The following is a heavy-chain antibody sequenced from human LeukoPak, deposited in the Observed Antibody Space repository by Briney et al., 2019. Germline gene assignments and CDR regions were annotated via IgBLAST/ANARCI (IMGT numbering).Heavy chain of an antibody. Sequence: SETLSLTCAVYGGSFNNYYWCWIRQPPGKRLEWIGEINHSGSTNYNPSLKSRVTISVDTSKNQFSLKLSSATAADTAVYYCAISTVDTVMVVRNYWGQGTLVTVSS. CDR3: AISTVDTVMVVRNY. CDR1: GGSFNNYY. V-gene: IGHV4-34*01. CDR2: INHSGST. J-gene: IGHJ4*02. D-gene: IGHD5-18*01.